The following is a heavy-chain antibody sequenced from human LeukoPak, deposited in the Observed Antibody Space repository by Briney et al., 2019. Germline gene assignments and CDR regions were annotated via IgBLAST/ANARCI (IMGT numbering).Heavy chain of an antibody. CDR2: ISYDGSNK. J-gene: IGHJ4*02. CDR3: ARGDHEY. V-gene: IGHV3-30-3*01. Sequence: PGGSLRLSCAASGFTFSTYAMHWVRQAPGKGLEWVAVISYDGSNKYYADSVKGRFTISRDNSKNTLYLQMNSLRAEDTAVYYCARGDHEYWGQGTLVTVSS. CDR1: GFTFSTYA.